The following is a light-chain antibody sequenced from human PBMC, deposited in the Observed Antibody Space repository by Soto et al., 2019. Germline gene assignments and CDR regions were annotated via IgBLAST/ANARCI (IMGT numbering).Light chain of an antibody. CDR2: EVY. CDR1: SSDVGSYNL. Sequence: QSALTQPASVSGSPGQSITISCTGTSSDVGSYNLVSWYQQHPGKAPKMLIFEVYNRPSGISDRFSGSKSGDTASLTISGLQAEDEADYYCISYIPSTTTHWVFGGGTQLTVL. CDR3: ISYIPSTTTHWV. V-gene: IGLV2-14*02. J-gene: IGLJ3*02.